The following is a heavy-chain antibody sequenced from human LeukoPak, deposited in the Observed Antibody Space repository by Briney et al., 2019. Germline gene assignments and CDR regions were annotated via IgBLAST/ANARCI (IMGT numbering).Heavy chain of an antibody. CDR3: AVSGWSLGYCSSTSCYLDY. J-gene: IGHJ4*02. Sequence: GRSLRLSCAASGFTFSSYGMHWVRQAPGKGLEWVAVIWYDGSTKYYADSVKGRFTISRDNSKNTLYLQMNSLRAEDTAVYYCAVSGWSLGYCSSTSCYLDYWGQGTLVTVSS. V-gene: IGHV3-33*01. CDR2: IWYDGSTK. D-gene: IGHD2-2*03. CDR1: GFTFSSYG.